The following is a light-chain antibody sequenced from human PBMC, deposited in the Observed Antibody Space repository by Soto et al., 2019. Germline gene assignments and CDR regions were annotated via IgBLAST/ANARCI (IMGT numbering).Light chain of an antibody. J-gene: IGLJ3*02. CDR1: SSDVGSYNL. CDR3: CSYAGSSTYWV. V-gene: IGLV2-23*01. CDR2: EGS. Sequence: QSALTQPASVSVSPGQSITISCTGTSSDVGSYNLVSWYQHYPGKAPKVMIYEGSKRPSGVSTRFSGSKSGNTASLTISGLQAEDEADDYCCSYAGSSTYWVFGGGTQLTVL.